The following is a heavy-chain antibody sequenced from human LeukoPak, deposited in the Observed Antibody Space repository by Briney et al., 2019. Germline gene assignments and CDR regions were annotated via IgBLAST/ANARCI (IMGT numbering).Heavy chain of an antibody. D-gene: IGHD3-22*01. CDR2: ISWNSGNK. V-gene: IGHV3-9*01. J-gene: IGHJ4*02. CDR3: AKGGYYDNSGYYDY. Sequence: GGSLRLSCAASGFTFDDYAMHWVRQAPGKGLEWVSGISWNSGNKGYADSVKGRFTISRDNAKNSLYLQMNSLRAEDTALYYCAKGGYYDNSGYYDYWGQATLVTVSS. CDR1: GFTFDDYA.